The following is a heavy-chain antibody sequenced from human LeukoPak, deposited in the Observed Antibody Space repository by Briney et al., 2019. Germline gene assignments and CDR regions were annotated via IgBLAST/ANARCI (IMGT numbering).Heavy chain of an antibody. Sequence: ASVKVSCKASGYTFTGYYMHWVRQAPGQGLEWMGWINPNSGGTNYAQKFQGRVTMTRDTSISTAYMELSRLRSEDTAVYYCARATADYDFWSGLTYYYMDVWGKGTTVTVSS. CDR1: GYTFTGYY. D-gene: IGHD3-3*01. J-gene: IGHJ6*03. V-gene: IGHV1-2*02. CDR3: ARATADYDFWSGLTYYYMDV. CDR2: INPNSGGT.